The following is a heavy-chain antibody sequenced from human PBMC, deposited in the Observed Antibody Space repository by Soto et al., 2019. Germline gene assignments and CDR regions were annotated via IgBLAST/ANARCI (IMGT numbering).Heavy chain of an antibody. Sequence: GGSLRLSCAASGFTVSSNYMSWVRQAPGKGLEWVSVIYSGGSTYYADPGKGRFTISRDNSKNTLYLQMNSLRAEDTAVYYCARDLNRIAARPTLDYYYYYMDVWGKGTTVTVSS. CDR3: ARDLNRIAARPTLDYYYYYMDV. V-gene: IGHV3-66*01. J-gene: IGHJ6*03. CDR2: IYSGGST. D-gene: IGHD6-6*01. CDR1: GFTVSSNY.